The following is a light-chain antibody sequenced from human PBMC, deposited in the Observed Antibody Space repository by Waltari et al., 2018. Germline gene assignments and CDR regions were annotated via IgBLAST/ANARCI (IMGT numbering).Light chain of an antibody. CDR2: EDD. J-gene: IGLJ3*02. CDR1: SGSIGRNY. CDR3: QSYDGGIWV. Sequence: FMLTQPHSVSESPGKTVTISCTRNSGSIGRNYVHWYHQRPGGAPTIVIFEDDQRPSGFPVRFSGSFDSASNSASLTLSGLEIEDEGDYYCQSYDGGIWVFGGGTRLTVL. V-gene: IGLV6-57*04.